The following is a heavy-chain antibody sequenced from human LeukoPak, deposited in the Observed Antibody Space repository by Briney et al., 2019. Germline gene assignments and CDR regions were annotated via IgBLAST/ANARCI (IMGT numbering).Heavy chain of an antibody. V-gene: IGHV3-21*01. CDR2: ISSSSSYI. Sequence: GGSLRLSCAASGFTFSSNSMNWVRQAPGKGLEWVSSISSSSSYIYYADSVKGRFTISRDNTKNSLYLQMNSLRAEDTAVYYCARASSLPGELGDMDVWGQGTTVTVSS. CDR1: GFTFSSNS. J-gene: IGHJ6*02. CDR3: ARASSLPGELGDMDV. D-gene: IGHD3-10*01.